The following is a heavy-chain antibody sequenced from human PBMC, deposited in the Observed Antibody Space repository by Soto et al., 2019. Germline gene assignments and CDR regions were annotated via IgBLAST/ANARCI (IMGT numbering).Heavy chain of an antibody. V-gene: IGHV4-34*01. Sequence: QVQLQQWGAGLLKPSETLSLTCAVYGGSFSGYYWSWIRQPPGKGLEWIGKINHSGSTNYNPSLKSRVTISVDTSKNQFSLKLSSVTAADTAVYYCARGRCSGGSCYLNSGSFDPWGQGTLVTVSS. CDR1: GGSFSGYY. J-gene: IGHJ5*02. CDR3: ARGRCSGGSCYLNSGSFDP. CDR2: INHSGST. D-gene: IGHD2-15*01.